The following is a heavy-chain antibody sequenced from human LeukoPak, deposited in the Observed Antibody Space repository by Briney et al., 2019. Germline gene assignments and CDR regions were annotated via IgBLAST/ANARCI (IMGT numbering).Heavy chain of an antibody. J-gene: IGHJ6*02. CDR3: AREVCSGGSCYSFFSHYGMDV. CDR1: GGTFSSYA. Sequence: SVKVSCNASGGTFSSYAISWVRQAPGRGLEWRGRIIPIRGRANYAQKFQGRVTITAAKSTSTAYMELSSLRSEDTAVYYCAREVCSGGSCYSFFSHYGMDVWGQGTTVTVSS. D-gene: IGHD2-15*01. CDR2: IIPIRGRA. V-gene: IGHV1-69*04.